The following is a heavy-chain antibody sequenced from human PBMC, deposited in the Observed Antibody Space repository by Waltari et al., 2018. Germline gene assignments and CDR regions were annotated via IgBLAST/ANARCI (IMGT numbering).Heavy chain of an antibody. CDR1: GHTFANHA. CDR2: INAGNGNT. V-gene: IGHV1-3*01. D-gene: IGHD1-26*01. J-gene: IGHJ4*02. Sequence: QVQLVQSGAEVKKPGASVKVSCKASGHTFANHAMHWMRQAPGQRLEWMGWINAGNGNTAYSQRFQGRLTITRDTSANTDYMELSSLRSEETAVYYCARGRDSGSYIIDYWGQGTLITVSS. CDR3: ARGRDSGSYIIDY.